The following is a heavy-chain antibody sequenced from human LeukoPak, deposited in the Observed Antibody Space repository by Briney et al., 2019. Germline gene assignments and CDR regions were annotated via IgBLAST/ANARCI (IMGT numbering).Heavy chain of an antibody. CDR1: GFTFSSYS. CDR3: ARDLGGYCSGGSCYPGAFDI. J-gene: IGHJ3*02. D-gene: IGHD2-15*01. V-gene: IGHV3-48*04. CDR2: ISSSSSTI. Sequence: GGSLRLSCAASGFTFSSYSVNWVRQAPGKGLEWVSYISSSSSTIYYADSVKGRFTISRDNAKNSLYLQMNSLRAEDTAVYYCARDLGGYCSGGSCYPGAFDIWGQGTMVTVSS.